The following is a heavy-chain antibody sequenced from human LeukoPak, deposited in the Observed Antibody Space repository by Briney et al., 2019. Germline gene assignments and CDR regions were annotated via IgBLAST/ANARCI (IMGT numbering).Heavy chain of an antibody. V-gene: IGHV1-46*01. J-gene: IGHJ4*02. CDR2: INPSGGSP. CDR1: GYTFTSNF. Sequence: ASVTVSCKASGYTFTSNFIHWVRQAPGQGLEWMGIINPSGGSPTYAQRFQGRVTMTRDPSTSTVHMELSSLRSEDTAVYYCAGETGSLDYWRQGSLVSVSS. D-gene: IGHD1-1*01. CDR3: AGETGSLDY.